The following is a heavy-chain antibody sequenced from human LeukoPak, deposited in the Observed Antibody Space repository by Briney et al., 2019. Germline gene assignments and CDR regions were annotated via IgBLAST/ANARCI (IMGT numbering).Heavy chain of an antibody. CDR3: ARASSSWPRFDY. D-gene: IGHD6-13*01. CDR2: INSDGSST. J-gene: IGHJ4*02. Sequence: PGGSLRLSCAASGFTFSSYWMHWVRQAPGKGLVWVSRINSDGSSTSYADSVKGRFTISRDNAKNTLYLQMNSLRAEDTAVYYCARASSSWPRFDYWGQGTLVTVSS. V-gene: IGHV3-74*01. CDR1: GFTFSSYW.